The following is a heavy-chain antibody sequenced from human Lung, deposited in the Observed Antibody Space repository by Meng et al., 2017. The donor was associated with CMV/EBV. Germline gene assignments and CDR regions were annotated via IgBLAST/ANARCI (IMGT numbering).Heavy chain of an antibody. CDR1: GFAFKDYG. J-gene: IGHJ4*02. D-gene: IGHD6-6*01. Sequence: GGSXRLXCAASGFAFKDYGVHWVRQAPGKGPEWVAVIWSNGINKYYKDSVKGRFTISRDNSKYTLFLQMNSLTAEDTAVYYCTASIIAAGTVDLWGQGTWSPSPQ. CDR3: TASIIAAGTVDL. CDR2: IWSNGINK. V-gene: IGHV3-33*01.